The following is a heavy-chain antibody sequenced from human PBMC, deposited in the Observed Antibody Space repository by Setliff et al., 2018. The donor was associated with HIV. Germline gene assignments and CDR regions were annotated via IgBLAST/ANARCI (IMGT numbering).Heavy chain of an antibody. CDR3: VGMDIVVVLPPDV. CDR2: ISYDGSNK. D-gene: IGHD2-21*01. V-gene: IGHV3-30-3*01. J-gene: IGHJ4*03. Sequence: PGGSLRLSCAASGFTFSSYAMYWVRQAPGKGLEWVAVISYDGSNKYYADSVKGRFTISRDNSKNTLYLQMNSLRAEDTAVYYCVGMDIVVVLPPDVWGQGTLVTVSS. CDR1: GFTFSSYA.